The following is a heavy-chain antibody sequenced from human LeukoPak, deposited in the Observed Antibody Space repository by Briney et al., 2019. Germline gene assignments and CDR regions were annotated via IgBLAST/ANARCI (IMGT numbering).Heavy chain of an antibody. Sequence: GGTLRLSCAASGFTFSSYGMSWVRQAPGKGLEWVSSISSSSSYIYYADSVKGRFTISRDNAKNSLYLQMNSLRAEDTAVYYCARDREGYSYGLPYYYMDVWGKGTTVTISS. D-gene: IGHD5-18*01. CDR1: GFTFSSYG. V-gene: IGHV3-21*01. J-gene: IGHJ6*03. CDR3: ARDREGYSYGLPYYYMDV. CDR2: ISSSSSYI.